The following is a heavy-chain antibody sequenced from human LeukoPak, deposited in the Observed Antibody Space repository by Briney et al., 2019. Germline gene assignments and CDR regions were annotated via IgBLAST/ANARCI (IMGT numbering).Heavy chain of an antibody. Sequence: PSETLSLTCTVSGGSISSGGYYWSWIRQPPGKGLEWIGYIYHSGSTYYNPSLKSRVTISVDRSKNQFSLKLSSVTAADTAVYYCAREGRYSGYDIDYWGQGTLVTVSS. J-gene: IGHJ4*02. CDR3: AREGRYSGYDIDY. CDR2: IYHSGST. CDR1: GGSISSGGYY. V-gene: IGHV4-30-2*01. D-gene: IGHD5-12*01.